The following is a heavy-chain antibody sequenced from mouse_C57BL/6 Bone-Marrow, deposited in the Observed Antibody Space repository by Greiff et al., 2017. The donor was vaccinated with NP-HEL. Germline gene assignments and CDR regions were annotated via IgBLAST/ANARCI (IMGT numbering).Heavy chain of an antibody. CDR2: IYPRSGNT. V-gene: IGHV1-81*01. Sequence: QVQLQQSGAELARPGASVKLSCKASGYTFTSYGISWVKQRTGQGLEWIGEIYPRSGNTYYNEKFKGKATLTADKSSSTAYMELRSLTSEDAAVDCCANSNYEGWFAYWGQGTLVTVSA. J-gene: IGHJ3*01. D-gene: IGHD2-5*01. CDR3: ANSNYEGWFAY. CDR1: GYTFTSYG.